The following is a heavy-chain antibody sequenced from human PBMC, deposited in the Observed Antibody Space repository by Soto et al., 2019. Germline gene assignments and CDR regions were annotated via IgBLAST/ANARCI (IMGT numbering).Heavy chain of an antibody. Sequence: EVQLVESGGGLVQPGGSLRLSCAASGFTFSSYDMHWVRQATGKGLEWVSAIGTAGDTYYPASVKGRFTISSENDKNSLYLQMNSLRAEDTAVDYCGRGSYDILTGPDWFDPWGQGTMVTVSS. CDR2: IGTAGDT. CDR3: GRGSYDILTGPDWFDP. CDR1: GFTFSSYD. D-gene: IGHD3-9*01. V-gene: IGHV3-13*01. J-gene: IGHJ5*02.